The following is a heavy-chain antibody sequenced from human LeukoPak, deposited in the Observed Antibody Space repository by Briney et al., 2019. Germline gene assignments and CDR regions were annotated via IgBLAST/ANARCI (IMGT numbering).Heavy chain of an antibody. CDR2: ISYDGSNK. D-gene: IGHD3-10*01. CDR3: AKDKYYGSGSYYPNWFDP. Sequence: AGGSLRLSCAASGFTFSSYGMHWVRQAPGKGLEWVAVISYDGSNKYYADSVEGRFTISRDNSKNTLYLQMNSLRAEDTAVYYCAKDKYYGSGSYYPNWFDPWGQGTLVTVSS. CDR1: GFTFSSYG. J-gene: IGHJ5*02. V-gene: IGHV3-30*18.